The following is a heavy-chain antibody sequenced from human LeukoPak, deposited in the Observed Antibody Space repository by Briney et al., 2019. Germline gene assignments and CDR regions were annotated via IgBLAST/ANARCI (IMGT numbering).Heavy chain of an antibody. CDR3: ARDVCTGATCNSAAIFRY. Sequence: PSETLSLTCTVSGGSISGNLWSWIRQPAGKGLEWIGRIYPSGTTNYSPSLKSRVTMSVDTSKKHFSLRLSSVTAADTAVYYCARDVCTGATCNSAAIFRYWGQGTLVTVSS. V-gene: IGHV4-4*07. CDR2: IYPSGTT. D-gene: IGHD2-15*01. CDR1: GGSISGNL. J-gene: IGHJ4*02.